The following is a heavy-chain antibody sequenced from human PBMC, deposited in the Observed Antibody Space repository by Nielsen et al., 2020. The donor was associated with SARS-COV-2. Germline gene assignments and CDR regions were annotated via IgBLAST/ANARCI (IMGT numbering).Heavy chain of an antibody. CDR2: INPSGGST. CDR3: AREHFVGGLGIVVVISTILDY. CDR1: GYTFTSYY. D-gene: IGHD3-22*01. J-gene: IGHJ4*02. Sequence: ASVKVSCKASGYTFTSYYMHWVRQAPGQGLEWMGIINPSGGSTSYAQKFQGRVTMTRDTSTSTVYMELSSLRSEDTAVYYCAREHFVGGLGIVVVISTILDYRGQGTLVTVSS. V-gene: IGHV1-46*01.